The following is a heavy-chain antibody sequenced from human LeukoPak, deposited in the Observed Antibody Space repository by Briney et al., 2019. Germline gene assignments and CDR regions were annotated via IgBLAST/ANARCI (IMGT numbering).Heavy chain of an antibody. J-gene: IGHJ4*02. CDR2: ISAYNGNT. D-gene: IGHD6-6*01. CDR1: GYTFTSYG. V-gene: IGHV1-18*01. Sequence: ASVKVSCKASGYTFTSYGISWARQAPGQGLEWMGWISAYNGNTNYAQKLQGRVTMTTDTSTSTAYMELRSLRSDDTAVYYCARDLNPPYQSSSSLDYWGQGTLVTVSS. CDR3: ARDLNPPYQSSSSLDY.